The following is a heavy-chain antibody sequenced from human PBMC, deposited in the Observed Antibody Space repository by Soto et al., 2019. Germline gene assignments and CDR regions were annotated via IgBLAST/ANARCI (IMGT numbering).Heavy chain of an antibody. CDR3: ARTATAPPSYFQH. CDR2: IYYSGST. Sequence: PSETLSLTCTVSGGSISSGDYYWSWIRQPPGKGLEWIGYIYYSGSTYYNPSLKSRVTISVDTSKNQFSLKLSSVTAADTAVYYCARTATAPPSYFQHWGQGTLVTVSS. D-gene: IGHD5-18*01. J-gene: IGHJ1*01. V-gene: IGHV4-30-4*01. CDR1: GGSISSGDYY.